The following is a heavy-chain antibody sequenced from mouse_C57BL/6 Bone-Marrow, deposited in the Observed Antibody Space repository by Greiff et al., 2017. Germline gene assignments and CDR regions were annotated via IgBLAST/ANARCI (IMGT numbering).Heavy chain of an antibody. CDR1: GFNIKDDY. CDR2: IDPENGDT. D-gene: IGHD2-4*01. Sequence: VQLQQSGAELVRPGASVKLSCTASGFNIKDDYMHWVKQRPEQGLEWIGWIDPENGDTEYASKFQGKATITADTSSNTAYLQLSSLTSEDTAVYYCTTLNDYDWYFDVWGTGTTVTGSS. CDR3: TTLNDYDWYFDV. J-gene: IGHJ1*03. V-gene: IGHV14-4*01.